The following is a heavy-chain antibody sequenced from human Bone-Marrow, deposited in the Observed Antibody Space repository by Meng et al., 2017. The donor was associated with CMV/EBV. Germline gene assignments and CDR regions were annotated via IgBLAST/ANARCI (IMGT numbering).Heavy chain of an antibody. D-gene: IGHD3-3*01. J-gene: IGHJ5*02. V-gene: IGHV1-2*02. CDR2: INPNSGGT. Sequence: ASVKVSCKASGYTFTGYYMHWVRQAPGQGLEWMGWINPNSGGTNYAQKFQGRVTMTRDTSISTAYMELSRLRSDDTAVYYCARSRVTLRSNPVGWFDPRGQGTLVTVSS. CDR3: ARSRVTLRSNPVGWFDP. CDR1: GYTFTGYY.